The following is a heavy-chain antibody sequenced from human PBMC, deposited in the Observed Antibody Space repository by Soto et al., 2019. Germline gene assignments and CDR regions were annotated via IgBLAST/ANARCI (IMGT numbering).Heavy chain of an antibody. J-gene: IGHJ4*02. V-gene: IGHV4-59*01. Sequence: PSETLSLTCTVSGGSISSYYWSWIRQPPGKGLEWIGYIYYSGSTNYNPFLKSRVTISVDTSKNQFSLKLSSVTAADTAVYYCARFLLTNVFDYWGQGTLVTVAS. CDR2: IYYSGST. CDR1: GGSISSYY. CDR3: ARFLLTNVFDY. D-gene: IGHD3-9*01.